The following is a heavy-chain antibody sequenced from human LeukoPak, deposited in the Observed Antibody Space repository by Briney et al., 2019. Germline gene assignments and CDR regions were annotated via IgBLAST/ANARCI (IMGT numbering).Heavy chain of an antibody. V-gene: IGHV1-2*02. CDR2: INPNSGGT. D-gene: IGHD3-3*01. CDR1: GYTFTGCY. Sequence: ASVKVSCKASGYTFTGCYMHWVRQAPGQGLEWMGWINPNSGGTNYAQKFQGRVTMTRDTSIGTAYMELSRLRSDDTAVYYCARVMAWHYDFWSGSGGSFDYWGQGTLVIFSS. J-gene: IGHJ4*02. CDR3: ARVMAWHYDFWSGSGGSFDY.